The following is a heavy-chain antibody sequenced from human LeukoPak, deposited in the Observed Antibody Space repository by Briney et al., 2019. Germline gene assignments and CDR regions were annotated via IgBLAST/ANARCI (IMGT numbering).Heavy chain of an antibody. CDR3: ARQTTVTTGEYYFDY. J-gene: IGHJ4*02. V-gene: IGHV3-48*03. CDR1: GFTFSSYE. D-gene: IGHD4-17*01. Sequence: PGGSLRLSCSASGFTFSSYEMNWVRQAPGKGLEWVSYISSSGRTRYYADSVKGRFTISRDNAKNPLYLQMNSLRAEDTAVYYCARQTTVTTGEYYFDYWGQGTLVTVSS. CDR2: ISSSGRTR.